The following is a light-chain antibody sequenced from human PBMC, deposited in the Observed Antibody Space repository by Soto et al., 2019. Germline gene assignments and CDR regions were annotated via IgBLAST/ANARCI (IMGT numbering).Light chain of an antibody. CDR3: QQYNTYPLT. Sequence: DIQMTQSPSTLSASVGDRVTITCRASQSISTWLAWYQQKPGKVPKLLIYKASSLESGVPSRFSGSGSGTEFTLTISSLQPDDFATYYCQQYNTYPLTFGGGTTVEIK. CDR1: QSISTW. CDR2: KAS. J-gene: IGKJ4*01. V-gene: IGKV1-5*03.